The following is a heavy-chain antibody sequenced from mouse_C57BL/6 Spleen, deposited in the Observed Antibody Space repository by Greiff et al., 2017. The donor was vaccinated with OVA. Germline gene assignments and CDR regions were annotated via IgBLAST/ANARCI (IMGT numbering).Heavy chain of an antibody. Sequence: DVKLQESGPGLVKPSQSLSLTCSVTGYSITSGYYWNWIRQFPGNKLEWMGYISYDGSNNYKPSLKNRISITRDTYKNQFFLKLNSVTTEDTATYYGARDGAYHSNHTTGGFDVWGTGTTVTVSS. D-gene: IGHD2-5*01. CDR2: ISYDGSN. CDR1: GYSITSGYY. CDR3: ARDGAYHSNHTTGGFDV. J-gene: IGHJ1*03. V-gene: IGHV3-6*01.